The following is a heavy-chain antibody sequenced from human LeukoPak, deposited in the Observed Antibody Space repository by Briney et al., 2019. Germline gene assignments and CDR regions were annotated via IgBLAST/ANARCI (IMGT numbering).Heavy chain of an antibody. CDR3: AREYSSSSYTDF. CDR1: GGSISSYY. V-gene: IGHV4-59*01. Sequence: PSETLSLTCTVSGGSISSYYWSWIRQPPGKGLEWIGYIYYSGHTNYNPSLKSRVTISVDTSRNQFSLNLSSVTAAGTAIYYCAREYSSSSYTDFWGRGILVTVSS. J-gene: IGHJ4*02. CDR2: IYYSGHT. D-gene: IGHD6-6*01.